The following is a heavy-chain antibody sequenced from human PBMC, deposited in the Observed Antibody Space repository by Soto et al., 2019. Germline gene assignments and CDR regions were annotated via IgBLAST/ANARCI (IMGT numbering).Heavy chain of an antibody. CDR3: ARHTANYYYGMDV. Sequence: SVKVSCKASGGTFSSYAISWVRQAPGQGLEWMGGIIPIFGTANYARKFQGRVTITADESTSTAYMELSSLRSEDTAVYYCARHTANYYYGMDVWGQGPRSPSP. CDR1: GGTFSSYA. J-gene: IGHJ6*02. CDR2: IIPIFGTA. D-gene: IGHD5-18*01. V-gene: IGHV1-69*13.